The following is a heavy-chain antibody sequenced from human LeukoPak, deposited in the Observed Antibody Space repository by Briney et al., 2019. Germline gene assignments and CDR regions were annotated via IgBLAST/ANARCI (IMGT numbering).Heavy chain of an antibody. CDR2: IWYGGSNK. V-gene: IGHV3-33*01. CDR1: GFTFSSYG. CDR3: ARDPYSYGYFDY. D-gene: IGHD5-18*01. J-gene: IGHJ4*02. Sequence: GRSLRLSCAASGFTFSSYGMHWVRQAPGKGLEWVAVIWYGGSNKYYADSVKGRFTISRDNSKNTLYLQMNSLRAEDTAVYYCARDPYSYGYFDYWGQGTLVTVSS.